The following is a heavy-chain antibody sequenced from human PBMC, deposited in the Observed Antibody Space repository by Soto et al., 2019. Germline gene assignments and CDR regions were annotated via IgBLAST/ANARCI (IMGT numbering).Heavy chain of an antibody. CDR1: GFAFSNQG. V-gene: IGHV3-30*18. D-gene: IGHD3-10*01. J-gene: IGHJ5*02. CDR3: AKMETGQTEAFYS. CDR2: ISHDGQNI. Sequence: QVQLVESGGGVVQPGRSLRLSCAASGFAFSNQGMHWVRRAPGKGLEWVALISHDGQNIYYADYVRGRFAVSRDNSKKPLYLQFNRLRLNDTAVYYCAKMETGQTEAFYSWCLGTLVTVSS.